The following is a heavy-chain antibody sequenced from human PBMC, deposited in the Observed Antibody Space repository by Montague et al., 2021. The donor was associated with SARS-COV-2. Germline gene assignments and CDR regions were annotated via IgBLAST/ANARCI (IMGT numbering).Heavy chain of an antibody. Sequence: SLRLSCAASGFIFSNYAMNWFRQTPGKGLEWVSVIYGDGGKTYYADSVKGRFTISRDNSKNTLYLQMNSLRTEDTALYYCAKGWDPSGWIAIYDSWGQGTLVPVSS. CDR3: AKGWDPSGWIAIYDS. CDR2: IYGDGGKT. J-gene: IGHJ4*02. V-gene: IGHV3-23*03. D-gene: IGHD6-19*01. CDR1: GFIFSNYA.